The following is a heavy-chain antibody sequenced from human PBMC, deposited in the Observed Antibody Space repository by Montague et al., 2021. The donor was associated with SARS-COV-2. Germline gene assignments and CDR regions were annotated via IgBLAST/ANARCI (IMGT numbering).Heavy chain of an antibody. CDR3: AREGILTGQEAFDI. J-gene: IGHJ3*02. CDR1: GFTFSSYA. V-gene: IGHV3-30*04. Sequence: SLSLSASGFTFSSYAMHWVRQAPGKGLEWVAVISYDGSNKYYADSVKGRFTISRDNSKNTLYLQMNSLRAEDTAVYYCAREGILTGQEAFDIWGQGTMVTVSS. D-gene: IGHD3-9*01. CDR2: ISYDGSNK.